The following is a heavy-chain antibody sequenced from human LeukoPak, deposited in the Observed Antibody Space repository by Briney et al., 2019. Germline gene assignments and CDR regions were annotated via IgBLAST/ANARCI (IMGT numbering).Heavy chain of an antibody. J-gene: IGHJ4*02. CDR2: IYYSGST. CDR3: ARQDYDILTGSYRVWYFDY. V-gene: IGHV4-39*01. CDR1: GGSISSSSYY. Sequence: ASETLSLTCTVSGGSISSSSYYWGWIRQPPGKGLEWIGSIYYSGSTYYNPSLKSRVTISVDTSKNQFSLKLSSVTAADTAVYYCARQDYDILTGSYRVWYFDYWGQGTLVTVSS. D-gene: IGHD3-9*01.